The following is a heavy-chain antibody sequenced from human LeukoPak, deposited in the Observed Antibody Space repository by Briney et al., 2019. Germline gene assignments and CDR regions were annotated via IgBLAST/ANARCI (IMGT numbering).Heavy chain of an antibody. Sequence: PGGSLRLSCAASGFTFSSYGMHWVRQAPGKGLAWVAGISYDGDNTYYPDSLKGRFSISRDNSKNTVYLQMNSLKSEDTAMYYCAKNLFWEYSSSFFIDKWGQGTLVTVSS. D-gene: IGHD6-6*01. CDR2: ISYDGDNT. J-gene: IGHJ4*02. V-gene: IGHV3-30*18. CDR1: GFTFSSYG. CDR3: AKNLFWEYSSSFFIDK.